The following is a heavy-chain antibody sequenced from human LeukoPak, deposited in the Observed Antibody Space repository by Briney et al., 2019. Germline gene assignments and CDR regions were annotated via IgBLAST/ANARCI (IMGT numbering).Heavy chain of an antibody. CDR2: ISGSGGSA. CDR3: AKAVGSTLFDY. V-gene: IGHV3-23*01. D-gene: IGHD1-26*01. Sequence: RVSCKASGYTFTSYGISWVRQAPGKGLEWVSGISGSGGSAYYADSVKGRFTISRDNSKNTLYLQVNSLRAEDTAVYYCAKAVGSTLFDYWGQGTLVTVSS. J-gene: IGHJ4*02. CDR1: GYTFTSYG.